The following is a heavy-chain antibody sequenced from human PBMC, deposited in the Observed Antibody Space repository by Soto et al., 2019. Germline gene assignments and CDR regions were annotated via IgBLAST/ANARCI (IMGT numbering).Heavy chain of an antibody. CDR2: MNPNSGNT. CDR3: ARGQRFLEWLFFPAPYYYYGMDV. D-gene: IGHD3-3*01. J-gene: IGHJ6*02. Sequence: ASVKVSCKASGYTFTSYDINWVRQATGQGLEWMGWMNPNSGNTGYAQKFQGRVTMTRNTSISTAYMELSSLRSEDTAVYYCARGQRFLEWLFFPAPYYYYGMDVWGQGSTVTVSS. CDR1: GYTFTSYD. V-gene: IGHV1-8*01.